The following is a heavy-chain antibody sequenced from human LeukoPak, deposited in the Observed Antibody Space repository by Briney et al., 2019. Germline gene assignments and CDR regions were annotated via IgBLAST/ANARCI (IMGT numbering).Heavy chain of an antibody. D-gene: IGHD6-13*01. Sequence: GGSLRLSCAASGFTFSSYTIHWVRQPPGKGLEWVAVISFDGSNKYYADSVKGRFTISRDNSKNTLYLQMNSLRAEDTAVYYCASHTVSSYVDANIDYWGQGTLVTVSS. CDR1: GFTFSSYT. J-gene: IGHJ4*02. CDR3: ASHTVSSYVDANIDY. V-gene: IGHV3-30-3*01. CDR2: ISFDGSNK.